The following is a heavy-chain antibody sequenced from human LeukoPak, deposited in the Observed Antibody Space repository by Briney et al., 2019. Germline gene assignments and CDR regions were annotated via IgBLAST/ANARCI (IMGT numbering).Heavy chain of an antibody. Sequence: SETLSLTCAVYGGSLRGYYWSWIRQPPGKGLEWIGEINHSGSTNYNPSLKSRVTISVDTSKNQFSLKLSCVTAADTAVYCCAGYCYYRSGYYTFDYWGQGTLVTVSS. V-gene: IGHV4-34*01. J-gene: IGHJ4*02. D-gene: IGHD3-22*01. CDR3: AGYCYYRSGYYTFDY. CDR1: GGSLRGYY. CDR2: INHSGST.